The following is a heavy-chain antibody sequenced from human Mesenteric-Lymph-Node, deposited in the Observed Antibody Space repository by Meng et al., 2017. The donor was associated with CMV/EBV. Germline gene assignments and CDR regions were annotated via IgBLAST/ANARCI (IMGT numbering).Heavy chain of an antibody. CDR2: IFYRGTT. Sequence: SETLSLTCIVSGDSISSSSYYWAWIRQTPGKGLEWMGSIFYRGTTYYNPSLQSRVTISVDTSKNQFSLKLRSVTAADTAVYYYATDLEKIIGNKYYYAQDVWGRGITVTVSS. CDR1: GDSISSSSYY. J-gene: IGHJ6*02. CDR3: ATDLEKIIGNKYYYAQDV. D-gene: IGHD5-24*01. V-gene: IGHV4-39*07.